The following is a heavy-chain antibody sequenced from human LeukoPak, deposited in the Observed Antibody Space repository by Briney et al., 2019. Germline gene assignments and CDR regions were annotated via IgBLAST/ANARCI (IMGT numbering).Heavy chain of an antibody. CDR2: INPNSGGT. CDR1: GYTFTRYY. V-gene: IGHV1-2*04. Sequence: ASVKVSCKASGYTFTRYYMHWVRQAPGQGLEWMGWINPNSGGTNYAQKFQGWVTMNRDTSISTAYMELSRLRSDDTALYYCARAGSYYSDFDYWGQGTLVTVSS. CDR3: ARAGSYYSDFDY. J-gene: IGHJ4*02. D-gene: IGHD1-26*01.